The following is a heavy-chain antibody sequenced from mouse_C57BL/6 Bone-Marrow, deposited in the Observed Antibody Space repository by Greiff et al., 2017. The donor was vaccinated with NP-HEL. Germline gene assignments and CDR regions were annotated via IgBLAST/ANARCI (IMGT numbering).Heavy chain of an antibody. J-gene: IGHJ3*01. CDR2: IYPGNSDT. V-gene: IGHV1-5*01. CDR3: TPYYYGSSYGCAY. CDR1: GYTFTSYW. Sequence: VQLQQSGTVLARPGASVKMSCKTSGYTFTSYWMHWVKQRPGQGLEWIGAIYPGNSDTSYNQKFKGKAKLTAVTSASTAYMELSSLTNEDSAVYYCTPYYYGSSYGCAYWGQGTLVTVSA. D-gene: IGHD1-1*01.